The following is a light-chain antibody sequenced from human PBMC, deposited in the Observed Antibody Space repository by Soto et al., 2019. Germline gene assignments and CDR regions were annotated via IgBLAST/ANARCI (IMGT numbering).Light chain of an antibody. CDR3: SSYTSSSTHV. V-gene: IGLV2-14*03. CDR1: RSDLGGYNY. J-gene: IGLJ2*01. CDR2: DVN. Sequence: QSALTQPASVSGSPGQSITISCTGTRSDLGGYNYVSWFQHHPGKAPKLLIYDVNSRPSGDSNRFSGSKSGNTASLTISGLQAEDEADYYCSSYTSSSTHVFGGGTKLTVL.